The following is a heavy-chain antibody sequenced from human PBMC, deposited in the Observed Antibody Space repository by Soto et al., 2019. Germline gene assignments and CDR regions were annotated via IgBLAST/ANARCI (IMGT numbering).Heavy chain of an antibody. Sequence: GSLRLSCAASGFTFSSYAMSWVRQAPGKVLEWVSAISGSGGSTYYADSVKGRFTISRDNSKNTLYLQMNSLRAEDTAVYYCAKGKKYYDFWSGPDAFDIWGQGTMVTVSS. CDR3: AKGKKYYDFWSGPDAFDI. V-gene: IGHV3-23*01. CDR2: ISGSGGST. D-gene: IGHD3-3*01. CDR1: GFTFSSYA. J-gene: IGHJ3*02.